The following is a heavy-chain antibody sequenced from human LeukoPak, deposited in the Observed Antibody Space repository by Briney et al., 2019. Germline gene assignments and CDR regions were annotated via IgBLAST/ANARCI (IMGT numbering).Heavy chain of an antibody. CDR1: GFTFSGYA. D-gene: IGHD3-16*01. Sequence: GGSLRLSCAASGFTFSGYAMNWVRQAPGKGLEWVSLIFASGSTTKYADSVKGRFTISRDNSKNTLYLQMNSLRAEDTAVYYCATVRGGNTRDFDYWGQGTLVTVSS. CDR2: IFASGSTT. J-gene: IGHJ4*02. V-gene: IGHV3-23*05. CDR3: ATVRGGNTRDFDY.